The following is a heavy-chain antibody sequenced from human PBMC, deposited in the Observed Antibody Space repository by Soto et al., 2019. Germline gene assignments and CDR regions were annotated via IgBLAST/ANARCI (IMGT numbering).Heavy chain of an antibody. D-gene: IGHD3-10*01. J-gene: IGHJ5*02. CDR1: GYTFTSYY. CDR3: ARGQLLWFRELFSPPYNWFDP. CDR2: INPSGGST. Sequence: GASVKVSCKASGYTFTSYYMHWVRQAPGQGLEWMGIINPSGGSTSYAQKFQGRVTMTRDTSTSTVYMELSSLRSEDTAVYYCARGQLLWFRELFSPPYNWFDPWGQGTLVTVYS. V-gene: IGHV1-46*01.